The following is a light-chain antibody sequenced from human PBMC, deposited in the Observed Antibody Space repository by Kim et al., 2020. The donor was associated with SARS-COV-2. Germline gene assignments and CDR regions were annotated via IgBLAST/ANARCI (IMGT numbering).Light chain of an antibody. CDR1: SSSIGNHY. CDR3: GTWDDNLNTGV. Sequence: GQKVNISCSGSSSSIGNHYVCWYHQLPGTAPKLLIYDNDKRPSGIPDRFSGSKSGTSATLGISGLQAGDEADYYCGTWDDNLNTGVFGGGTQLTVL. J-gene: IGLJ3*02. V-gene: IGLV1-51*01. CDR2: DND.